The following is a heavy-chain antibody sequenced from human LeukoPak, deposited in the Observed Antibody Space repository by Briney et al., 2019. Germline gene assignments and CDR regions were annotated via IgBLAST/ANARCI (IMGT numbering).Heavy chain of an antibody. D-gene: IGHD4-11*01. Sequence: GGSLRLSCAVSGFTVSSNSMSWVRQAPGKGLEWVSVIYSGDRTYYADSVKGRFTISRDNSKNTLYLQMNSLRAEDTAVYYCARDKTTVTPYGYYYYMDVWGKGTTVTVSS. CDR1: GFTVSSNS. J-gene: IGHJ6*03. V-gene: IGHV3-53*01. CDR3: ARDKTTVTPYGYYYYMDV. CDR2: IYSGDRT.